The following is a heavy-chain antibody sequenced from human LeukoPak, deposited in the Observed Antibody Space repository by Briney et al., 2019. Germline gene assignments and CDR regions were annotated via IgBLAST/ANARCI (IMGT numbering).Heavy chain of an antibody. Sequence: SSQTLSLTCTVSGGSISSGGYYWSWIRQHPGKGLEWIGYIYYSGSTYYNPSLKSRVTISVDTSKNQLSLKLSSVTAADTAVYYCARDSSPYYGSGTWFDPWGQGTLVTVSS. V-gene: IGHV4-31*03. D-gene: IGHD3-10*01. CDR3: ARDSSPYYGSGTWFDP. J-gene: IGHJ5*02. CDR1: GGSISSGGYY. CDR2: IYYSGST.